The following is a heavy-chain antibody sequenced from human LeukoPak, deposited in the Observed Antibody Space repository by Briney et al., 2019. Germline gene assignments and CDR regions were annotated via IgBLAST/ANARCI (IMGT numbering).Heavy chain of an antibody. CDR1: GYTFTSYW. J-gene: IGHJ4*02. Sequence: GEPLRISCKGSGYTFTSYWITWVRQMPGKGLEWMGRIDPSDSYTNYSPSFQGHVTISADKSISTAYLQWSSLKASDTPMYYCARGYSGYDAVDYWGRGTLVTVSS. CDR3: ARGYSGYDAVDY. CDR2: IDPSDSYT. V-gene: IGHV5-10-1*01. D-gene: IGHD5-12*01.